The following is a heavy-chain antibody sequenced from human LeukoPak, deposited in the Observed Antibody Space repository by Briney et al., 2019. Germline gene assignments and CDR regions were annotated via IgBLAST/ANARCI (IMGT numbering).Heavy chain of an antibody. CDR3: ARGRYYAMDV. CDR2: ISSSNSTI. CDR1: GFTFSSYS. J-gene: IGHJ6*02. V-gene: IGHV3-48*01. Sequence: GGSLRLSCAASGFTFSSYSMNWVRQAPGKGLEWVSYISSSNSTIYYADSVKGRFTISRDNAKNSLYLQMNSLRAEDTAVYYCARGRYYAMDVWGQGTTVTVSS.